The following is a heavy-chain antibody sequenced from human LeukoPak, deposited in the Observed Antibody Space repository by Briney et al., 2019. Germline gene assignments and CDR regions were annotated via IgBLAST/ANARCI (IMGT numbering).Heavy chain of an antibody. CDR1: GYSIDNGYY. CDR3: AKSNGYGLIDI. D-gene: IGHD3-22*01. CDR2: IFYSGST. J-gene: IGHJ3*02. Sequence: PSETLSLTCTVSGYSIDNGYYWGWVRQPPGKALEWIGNIFYSGSTYYSPSLKSRVTISLDTSRNQFSLKLNSVTAADTAVYYCAKSNGYGLIDIWGQGTMVTVSS. V-gene: IGHV4-38-2*02.